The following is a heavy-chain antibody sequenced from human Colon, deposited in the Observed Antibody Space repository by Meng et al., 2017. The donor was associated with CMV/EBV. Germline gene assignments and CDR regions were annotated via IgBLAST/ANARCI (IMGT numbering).Heavy chain of an antibody. CDR1: GYTFTTFG. CDR2: ISPYSGHT. CDR3: VRSLDDASGQFRDY. V-gene: IGHV1-18*01. J-gene: IGHJ4*02. D-gene: IGHD3-3*01. Sequence: ASAKVSCKASGYTFTTFGISWVRQAPGQGPEWMGWISPYSGHTNSAPKFQGRVTLTTDTSTSTAYMDLRSLRSDDTAVYYCVRSLDDASGQFRDYWGQGTLVTVSS.